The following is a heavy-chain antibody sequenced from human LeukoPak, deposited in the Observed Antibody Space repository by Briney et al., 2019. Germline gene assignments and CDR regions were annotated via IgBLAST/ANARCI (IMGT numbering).Heavy chain of an antibody. CDR2: IYSGGST. Sequence: GGSLRLSCAASGFTVSSNYMSWVRQAPGKGLEWVSVIYSGGSTYYADSVKGRFTISRDNSRSTLYLQMNSLRAEDTAVYYCARSPRDYYRFVAFRDFDYWGQGTMVTVSS. CDR1: GFTVSSNY. D-gene: IGHD2-21*02. J-gene: IGHJ4*02. V-gene: IGHV3-53*01. CDR3: ARSPRDYYRFVAFRDFDY.